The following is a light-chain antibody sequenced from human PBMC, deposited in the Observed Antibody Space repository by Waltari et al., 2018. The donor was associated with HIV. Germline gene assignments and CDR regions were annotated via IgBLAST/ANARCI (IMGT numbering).Light chain of an antibody. J-gene: IGKJ4*01. CDR3: QQSYTTPRT. CDR2: GAS. Sequence: DIQMTQSPSSLSASVGDSVTITCRASQSISNYLNWYQQKPGKAPNRLISGASNLQSGVPSRFSGSGSGTDFTLTITSLEPEDFATYHCQQSYTTPRTFGGGSRVEIK. V-gene: IGKV1-39*01. CDR1: QSISNY.